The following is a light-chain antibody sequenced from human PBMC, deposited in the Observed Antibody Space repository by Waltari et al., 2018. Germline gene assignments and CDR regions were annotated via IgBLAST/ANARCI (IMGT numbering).Light chain of an antibody. V-gene: IGKV3-11*01. CDR1: QSVSSY. CDR2: GAS. CDR3: QQRSNWLT. Sequence: EIVLTQSPATLSLSPGERVTLSCRASQSVSSYLAWYQQKPGQAPRLLIYGASNRATGIPARFSGSGSGTDFTLTISSLEPEDFAVYYCQQRSNWLTFGGGTKEEIK. J-gene: IGKJ4*01.